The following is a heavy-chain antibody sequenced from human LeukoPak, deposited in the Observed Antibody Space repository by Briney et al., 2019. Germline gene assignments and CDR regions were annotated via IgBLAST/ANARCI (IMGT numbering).Heavy chain of an antibody. J-gene: IGHJ4*02. Sequence: GGSLRLSCAASGFTVSSNYMTWVRQAPGKGLAWVSVIYSGGSTYYADSVKGRFTISRDNSKNTLYLQMNSLRAEDTAVYYCARPPTIFGVVGPDYWGQGTLVTVSS. CDR1: GFTVSSNY. D-gene: IGHD3-3*01. CDR2: IYSGGST. CDR3: ARPPTIFGVVGPDY. V-gene: IGHV3-53*01.